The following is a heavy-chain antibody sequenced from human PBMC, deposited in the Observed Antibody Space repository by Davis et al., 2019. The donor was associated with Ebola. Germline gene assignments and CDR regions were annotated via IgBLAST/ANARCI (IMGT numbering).Heavy chain of an antibody. D-gene: IGHD5-24*01. Sequence: SETLSLTCSVSGGSVGSDHWSWIWQSPGKGLEWIAFISNGGRTIYNPSLRGRVTISIDTSKNQFSLEVRSVTAADTAFYYCVRGRDAYKTGYWGQGTLVTVSS. CDR2: ISNGGRT. CDR3: VRGRDAYKTGY. V-gene: IGHV4-59*02. J-gene: IGHJ4*02. CDR1: GGSVGSDH.